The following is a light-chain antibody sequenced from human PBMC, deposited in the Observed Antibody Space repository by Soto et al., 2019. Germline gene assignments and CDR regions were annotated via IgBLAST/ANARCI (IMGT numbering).Light chain of an antibody. V-gene: IGLV1-51*02. CDR1: TSNIGNNY. J-gene: IGLJ3*02. CDR3: GTWDSSLSAGV. CDR2: ENN. Sequence: QSVLTQPPSISAAPGQKVTISCSGSTSNIGNNYVSWYQQLPGTAPKLLIYENNKRPSGIPDRFSGSKPGTSATLGITGLQTGDEADYYCGTWDSSLSAGVFGGGTQLTVL.